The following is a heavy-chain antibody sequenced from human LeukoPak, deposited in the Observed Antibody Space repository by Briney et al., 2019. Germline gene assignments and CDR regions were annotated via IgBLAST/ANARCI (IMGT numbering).Heavy chain of an antibody. CDR2: IWYDGSNK. J-gene: IGHJ3*02. V-gene: IGHV3-33*01. D-gene: IGHD1-1*01. CDR3: ARGRNWADAFDI. CDR1: GFTFSSYG. Sequence: PGGSLRLPCAASGFTFSSYGMHWVRQGPGKGLEWVAVIWYDGSNKYYADSVKGRSTISRDNSKNTLYLQMNSLRAEDTAVYYCARGRNWADAFDIWGQGTMVTVSS.